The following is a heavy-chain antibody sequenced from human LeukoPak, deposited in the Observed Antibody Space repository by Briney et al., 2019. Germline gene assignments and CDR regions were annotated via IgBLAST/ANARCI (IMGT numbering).Heavy chain of an antibody. CDR2: ISSSGSTI. CDR1: GFTFSSYE. J-gene: IGHJ4*02. Sequence: PGGSLRLSCAASGFTFSSYEMNWVRQAPGKGLEWVSYISSSGSTIYYADSVKGRFTISRDNAKNSLYLQMNSLRAEDTAVYYCARIDCSGGSCYSGHFDYWGQGTLVTVSS. D-gene: IGHD2-15*01. CDR3: ARIDCSGGSCYSGHFDY. V-gene: IGHV3-48*03.